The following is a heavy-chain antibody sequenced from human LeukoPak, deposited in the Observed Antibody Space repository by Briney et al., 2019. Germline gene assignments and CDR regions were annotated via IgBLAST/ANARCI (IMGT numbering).Heavy chain of an antibody. CDR1: GFTFDDYA. CDR2: ISWNSGSI. CDR3: ARGGPTYYYGSGSYKY. D-gene: IGHD3-10*01. Sequence: PGGSLRLSCAASGFTFDDYAMHWVRQAPGKGLEWVSGISWNSGSIGYADSVKGRFTISRDNAKNSLYLQMNSLRAEDTAVYYCARGGPTYYYGSGSYKYWGQGTLVTVSS. J-gene: IGHJ4*02. V-gene: IGHV3-9*01.